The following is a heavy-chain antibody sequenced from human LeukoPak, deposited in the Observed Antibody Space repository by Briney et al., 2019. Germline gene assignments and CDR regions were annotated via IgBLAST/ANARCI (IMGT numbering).Heavy chain of an antibody. V-gene: IGHV3-30*02. D-gene: IGHD6-13*01. CDR1: GFTFSSYG. Sequence: PGGSLRLSCAASGFTFSSYGMHWVRQAPGKGLEWVAFIRYDGSNKHYADSVKGRFTISRDNSKNTLYLQMNSLRAEDTALYYCVKDRIVAVEMGAFQYWGQGTLVTVSS. J-gene: IGHJ1*01. CDR2: IRYDGSNK. CDR3: VKDRIVAVEMGAFQY.